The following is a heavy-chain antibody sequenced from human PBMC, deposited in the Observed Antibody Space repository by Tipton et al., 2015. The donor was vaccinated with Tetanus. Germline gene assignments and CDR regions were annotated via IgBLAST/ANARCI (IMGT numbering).Heavy chain of an antibody. Sequence: TLSLTCAVYGGSFSAYYWSWIRQSPGKGLEWIGYIFYAGSTNSNPSLKSRVTISVDKAKNQFSLKLTSVTAADTAVYYCARATEHDIMTGYDNWGPGTQVTVSS. CDR1: GGSFSAYY. CDR2: IFYAGST. D-gene: IGHD3-9*01. J-gene: IGHJ4*02. V-gene: IGHV4-59*01. CDR3: ARATEHDIMTGYDN.